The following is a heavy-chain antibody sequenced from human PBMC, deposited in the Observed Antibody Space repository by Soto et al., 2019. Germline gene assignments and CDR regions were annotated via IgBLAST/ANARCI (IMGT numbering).Heavy chain of an antibody. CDR1: GGTFSSYA. V-gene: IGHV1-69*06. Sequence: SVKVSCKASGGTFSSYAISWVRQAPGQGLEWMGGIIPIFGTANYAQKFQGRVTITADKSTSTAYMELSSLRSEDTAVYYCARGTRPYYDSSGYRYYYYYGMDVWGQGTTVTVSS. D-gene: IGHD3-22*01. CDR2: IIPIFGTA. CDR3: ARGTRPYYDSSGYRYYYYYGMDV. J-gene: IGHJ6*02.